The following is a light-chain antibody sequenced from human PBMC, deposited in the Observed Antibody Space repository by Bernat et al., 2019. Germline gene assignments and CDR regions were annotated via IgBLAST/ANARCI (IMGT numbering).Light chain of an antibody. CDR1: QSISSY. CDR2: AAS. CDR3: RQSYSTPRT. J-gene: IGKJ1*01. Sequence: DIQMTQSPSSLSASVGDRVTITCRASQSISSYLNWYQQKPGKAPKLLIYAASSLQSGVPSRFSGSGSGTDFTLTISSLQPEDFATYYCRQSYSTPRTFGQRTKVEIK. V-gene: IGKV1-39*01.